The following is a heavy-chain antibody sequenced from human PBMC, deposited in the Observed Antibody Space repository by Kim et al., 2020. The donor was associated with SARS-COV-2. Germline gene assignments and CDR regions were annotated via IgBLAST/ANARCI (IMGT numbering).Heavy chain of an antibody. Sequence: GGSLRLSCAASGFTFSSYGMHWVRQAPGKGLEWVSAISYNGSNKYYADSVKGRFTISRDNSKNTLYLQMNSLRPDDTGVYYCAKDLTVGGGYYSIYYYGMGVWGQGGTVTV. CDR3: AKDLTVGGGYYSIYYYGMGV. V-gene: IGHV3-30*18. D-gene: IGHD3-22*01. CDR1: GFTFSSYG. CDR2: ISYNGSNK. J-gene: IGHJ6*02.